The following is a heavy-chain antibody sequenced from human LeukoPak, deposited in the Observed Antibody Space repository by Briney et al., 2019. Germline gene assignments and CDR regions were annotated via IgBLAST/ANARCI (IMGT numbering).Heavy chain of an antibody. J-gene: IGHJ5*01. D-gene: IGHD2-2*01. Sequence: SETLSLTCTVSGGSISSYYWSWIRQPPGKGLEWIGYINYSGSTNYNPSLKSRVTMSVDTSKNQFSLKLSSVTAADTAVHYCASLPPAAMWFDSWGQGTLVTVSS. CDR3: ASLPPAAMWFDS. CDR2: INYSGST. V-gene: IGHV4-59*01. CDR1: GGSISSYY.